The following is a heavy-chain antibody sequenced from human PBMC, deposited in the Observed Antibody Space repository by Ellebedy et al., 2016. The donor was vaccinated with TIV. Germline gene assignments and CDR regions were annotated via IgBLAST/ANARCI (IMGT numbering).Heavy chain of an antibody. V-gene: IGHV3-33*01. Sequence: PGGSLRLSCEASGFSFRSYGMHWVRQAPGKGLEWVAFIWYDGSNQDYADSAKGRVTISRDNSLSPLYLQLNSLRPEDTAVYYCARGSYGGNSPPFDHWGQGTLVTVSS. J-gene: IGHJ4*02. CDR1: GFSFRSYG. CDR2: IWYDGSNQ. CDR3: ARGSYGGNSPPFDH. D-gene: IGHD4-23*01.